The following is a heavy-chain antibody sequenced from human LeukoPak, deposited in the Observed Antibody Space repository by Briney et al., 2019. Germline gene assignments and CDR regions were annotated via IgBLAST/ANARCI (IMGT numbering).Heavy chain of an antibody. J-gene: IGHJ4*02. CDR2: IYTSGGT. CDR1: GDSISSGNYY. D-gene: IGHD5-24*01. Sequence: SQTLSLTCTVSGDSISSGNYYWSWIRQPAGKGLEWIGRIYTSGGTDYNPSLKSRVTISVDTSKNQFSLKLSSVTAADAAVYYCAKDRGDGYNSGYFVYWGQGTLVTVSS. V-gene: IGHV4-61*02. CDR3: AKDRGDGYNSGYFVY.